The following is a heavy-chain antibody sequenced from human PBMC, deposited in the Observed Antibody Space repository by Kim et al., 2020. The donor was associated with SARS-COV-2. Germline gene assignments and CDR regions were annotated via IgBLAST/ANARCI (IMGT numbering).Heavy chain of an antibody. J-gene: IGHJ4*02. CDR1: GGSISSSSYY. V-gene: IGHV4-39*07. D-gene: IGHD1-26*01. CDR3: ARSNYRGSYF. CDR2: IYYSGST. Sequence: SETLSLTCTVSGGSISSSSYYWGWIRQPPGKGLEWIGSIYYSGSTYYNPSLKSRVTISVDTSKNQFSLKLSSVTAADTAVYYCARSNYRGSYFWGQGTLVTVSS.